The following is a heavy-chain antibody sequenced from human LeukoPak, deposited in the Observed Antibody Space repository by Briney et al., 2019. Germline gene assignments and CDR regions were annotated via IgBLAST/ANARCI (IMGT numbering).Heavy chain of an antibody. CDR1: GFNFSSYG. CDR3: AKNLFGIVVVPAASIDY. V-gene: IGHV3-30*18. CDR2: ISYDGSNK. D-gene: IGHD2-2*01. J-gene: IGHJ4*02. Sequence: GRSLRLSCAASGFNFSSYGMHWVRQAPGKGLEWVAVISYDGSNKYYADSVKGRFTISRDNSKNTLYLQMNSLRAEDTAVYYCAKNLFGIVVVPAASIDYWGQGTLVTVSS.